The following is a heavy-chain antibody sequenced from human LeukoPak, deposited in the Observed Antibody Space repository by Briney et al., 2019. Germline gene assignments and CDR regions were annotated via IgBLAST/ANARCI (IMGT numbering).Heavy chain of an antibody. CDR1: GDSISSYY. J-gene: IGHJ1*01. Sequence: TSETLSLTCTVSGDSISSYYWSWIRQLPGKGLEWIGYMHYSGHTKYNPSLQSRVTISIDTSNNQISLRLSSVTAADTAVYYCARHVTESGNTVTTGYFHHWGQGTLVSVSS. D-gene: IGHD4-17*01. V-gene: IGHV4-59*08. CDR3: ARHVTESGNTVTTGYFHH. CDR2: MHYSGHT.